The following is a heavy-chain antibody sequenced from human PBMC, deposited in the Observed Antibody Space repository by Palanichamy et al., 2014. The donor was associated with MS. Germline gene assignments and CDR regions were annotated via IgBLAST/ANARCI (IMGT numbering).Heavy chain of an antibody. CDR1: GGTFSSYA. Sequence: QVQLVQSGAEVKKPGSSVKVSCKASGGTFSSYAISVGASRPLDEGLEWMGGIIPIFGTTNYAQKFQGRVTITADESTSTASMELSSLRFEDTAVYYCARGYCSTTSCYVFDFWGQGTLVTVSS. CDR2: IIPIFGTT. J-gene: IGHJ4*02. V-gene: IGHV1-69*01. CDR3: ARGYCSTTSCYVFDF. D-gene: IGHD2-2*01.